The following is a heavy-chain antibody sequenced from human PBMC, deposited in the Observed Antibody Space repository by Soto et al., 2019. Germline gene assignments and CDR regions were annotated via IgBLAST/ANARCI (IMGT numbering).Heavy chain of an antibody. CDR3: AKAVGDY. Sequence: GGSLRLSCAASGFIASNYAMSWVRQAPGKGLEWVSGFSGSGGATFYADSVKGRFTISRDSSKNTMYLQMDRLRADDTAVYYCAKAVGDYWGRGTLVTVSS. CDR1: GFIASNYA. J-gene: IGHJ4*02. CDR2: FSGSGGAT. D-gene: IGHD1-26*01. V-gene: IGHV3-23*01.